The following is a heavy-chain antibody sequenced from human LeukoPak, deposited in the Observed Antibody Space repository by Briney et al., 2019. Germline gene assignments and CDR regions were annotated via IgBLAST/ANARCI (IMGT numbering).Heavy chain of an antibody. J-gene: IGHJ4*02. CDR2: IYPDDSNT. V-gene: IGHV5-51*01. CDR1: GYIFPHYW. Sequence: GESLKISCTVSGYIFPHYWIGWVRQMPGKGRAWMGIIYPDDSNTIYSPSFQGQVTISADKSSNTAYLQWSSLRASDTAIYFCARRSGSLDDFDYWSQGTLVIV. CDR3: ARRSGSLDDFDY. D-gene: IGHD6-19*01.